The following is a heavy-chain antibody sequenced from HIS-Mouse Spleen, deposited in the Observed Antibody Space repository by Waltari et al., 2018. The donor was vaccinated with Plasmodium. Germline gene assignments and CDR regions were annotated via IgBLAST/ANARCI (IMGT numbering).Heavy chain of an antibody. V-gene: IGHV3-73*01. CDR2: IRSKANSYAT. J-gene: IGHJ4*02. CDR3: TRLSLEAKESN. Sequence: EVQLVESGGGLVQPGGSLNLSCAASGFTFRGPAMPWCRQVSGKGMEWVGRIRSKANSYATAYAASVKGRFTISRDDSKNTAYLQMNSLKTEDTAVYYCTRLSLEAKESNWGQGTLVTVSS. CDR1: GFTFRGPA.